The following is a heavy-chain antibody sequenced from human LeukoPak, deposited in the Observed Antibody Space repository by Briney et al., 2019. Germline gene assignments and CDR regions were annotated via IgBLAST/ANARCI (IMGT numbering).Heavy chain of an antibody. V-gene: IGHV1-18*01. Sequence: ASVKVSCKASGYTFTSYGISWVRQAPGQGLEWMGWISAYNGNTNYAQKLQGRVTMTTDTSTSTAYMELRSLRSDDTAVYYRARETVAGTTDIYYYMDVWGKGTTVTVSS. J-gene: IGHJ6*03. CDR3: ARETVAGTTDIYYYMDV. CDR1: GYTFTSYG. D-gene: IGHD6-19*01. CDR2: ISAYNGNT.